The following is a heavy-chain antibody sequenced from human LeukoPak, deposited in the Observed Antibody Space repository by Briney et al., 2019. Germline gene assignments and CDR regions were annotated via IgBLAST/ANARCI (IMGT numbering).Heavy chain of an antibody. CDR2: INPSGGST. D-gene: IGHD2-2*01. CDR1: GYTFTSYY. V-gene: IGHV1-46*01. Sequence: ASVKVSCRSSGYTFTSYYMHWVRQAPGQGLEWMGIINPSGGSTSYAQKFQGRVTMTRDTSTSTVYMELSSLRSEDTAVYYCARMPSAHYYYYYMDVWGKGTTVTISS. CDR3: ARMPSAHYYYYYMDV. J-gene: IGHJ6*03.